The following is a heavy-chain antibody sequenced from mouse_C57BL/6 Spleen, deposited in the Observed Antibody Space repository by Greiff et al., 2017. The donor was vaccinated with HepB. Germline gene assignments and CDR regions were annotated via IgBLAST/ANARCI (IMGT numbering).Heavy chain of an antibody. Sequence: EVHLVESGGGLVQPKGSLKLSCAASGFSFNTYAMNWVRQAPGKGLEWVARIRSKSNNYATYYADSVKDRFTISRDDSESMLYLQMNNLKTEDTAMYYCVRQDYVDWYFDVWGTGTTVTVSS. J-gene: IGHJ1*03. CDR3: VRQDYVDWYFDV. D-gene: IGHD1-1*01. CDR1: GFSFNTYA. V-gene: IGHV10-1*01. CDR2: IRSKSNNYAT.